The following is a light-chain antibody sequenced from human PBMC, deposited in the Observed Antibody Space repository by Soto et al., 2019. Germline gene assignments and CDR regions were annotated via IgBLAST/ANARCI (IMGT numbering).Light chain of an antibody. CDR3: QQHAARPLT. Sequence: EIVLTQSPATLPLAPGERATPSCRASRSVGNNLAWYQKKPGQAPGLITYAAFTMANGIPPRFSGSGSGTDFTLTISSLEPEDFVVYYCQQHAARPLTFGGGTNVEIK. CDR2: AAF. V-gene: IGKV3-11*01. J-gene: IGKJ4*01. CDR1: RSVGNN.